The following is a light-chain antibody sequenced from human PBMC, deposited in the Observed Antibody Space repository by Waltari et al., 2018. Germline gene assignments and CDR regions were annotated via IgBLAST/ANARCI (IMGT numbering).Light chain of an antibody. Sequence: QLVLTQSPSASASLGASVKLTCTLSSGHSSNVIAWLQQQPEKGPRYLRTVNSDGSHSKGGKIPDRFSGSSSGTEHYLTISSLQSEDEADYYCQTGGHGTWVFGGGTKLTVL. J-gene: IGLJ3*02. CDR3: QTGGHGTWV. CDR1: SGHSSNV. V-gene: IGLV4-69*01. CDR2: VNSDGSH.